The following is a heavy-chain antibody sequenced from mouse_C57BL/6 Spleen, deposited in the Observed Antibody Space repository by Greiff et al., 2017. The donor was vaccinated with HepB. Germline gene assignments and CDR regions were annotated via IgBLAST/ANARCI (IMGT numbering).Heavy chain of an antibody. CDR3: ARDIDGIYYYAMDY. Sequence: EVKLMESGGGLVKPGGSLKLSCAASGFTFSSYAMSWVRQTPEKRLEWVATISDGGSYTYYPDNVKGRFTISRDNAKNNLYLQMSHLKSEDTAMYYCARDIDGIYYYAMDYWGQGTSVTVSS. J-gene: IGHJ4*01. CDR1: GFTFSSYA. D-gene: IGHD1-1*01. CDR2: ISDGGSYT. V-gene: IGHV5-4*01.